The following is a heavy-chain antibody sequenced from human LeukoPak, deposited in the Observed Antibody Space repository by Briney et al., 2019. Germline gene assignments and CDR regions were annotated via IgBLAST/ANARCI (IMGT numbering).Heavy chain of an antibody. V-gene: IGHV3-7*01. J-gene: IGHJ4*02. CDR3: AREYSSSSSYFDY. Sequence: GGSLSLLCTACGFTFSSYHMRWVRGAPGKALEGVANIKQDGREKDYVDSVKGRFTISRDNAKNSLYLQMNSLRAEDTAVYYCAREYSSSSSYFDYWGQGTLVTVSS. CDR1: GFTFSSYH. D-gene: IGHD6-6*01. CDR2: IKQDGREK.